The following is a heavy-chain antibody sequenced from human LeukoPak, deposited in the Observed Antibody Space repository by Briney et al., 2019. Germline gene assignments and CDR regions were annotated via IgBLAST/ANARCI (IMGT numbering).Heavy chain of an antibody. J-gene: IGHJ5*02. CDR3: ARDRGRGTTTTGSNWFDP. V-gene: IGHV3-30-3*01. CDR1: GFTFSSYA. D-gene: IGHD1-1*01. CDR2: ISFHGSNK. Sequence: GRSLRLSCAASGFTFSSYAMHWVRQAPGKGLEWVAVISFHGSNKYYADSVRGRFTISRDNSQSTLYLQMNSLRAEDTAVYYCARDRGRGTTTTGSNWFDPWGQGTLVTVSS.